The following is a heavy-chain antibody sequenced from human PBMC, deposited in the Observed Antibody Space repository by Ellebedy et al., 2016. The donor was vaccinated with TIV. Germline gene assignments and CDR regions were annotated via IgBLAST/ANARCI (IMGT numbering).Heavy chain of an antibody. CDR2: IYYSGSP. D-gene: IGHD4-17*01. Sequence: SETLSFTCTVSGGSISSYYWTWIRQPPGKGLEWIGYIYYSGSPMYNPSLKSRVTISVDTSKNQFSLKLSSVTAADTAVYYCARVTTSSFSSYYYGMDVWGQGTTVTVSS. J-gene: IGHJ6*02. CDR3: ARVTTSSFSSYYYGMDV. CDR1: GGSISSYY. V-gene: IGHV4-59*01.